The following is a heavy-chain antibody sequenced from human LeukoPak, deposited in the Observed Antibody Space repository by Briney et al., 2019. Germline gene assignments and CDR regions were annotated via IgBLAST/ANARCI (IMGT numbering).Heavy chain of an antibody. CDR1: GFTFGDYA. V-gene: IGHV3-49*03. Sequence: GGSLRLSCTASGFTFGDYAMSWFRQAPGKGLEWVGFIRSKAYGGTTEYAASVKGRFTISRDDSKSIAYLQMNSLKTEDTAVYYCTRGSGILIVVPAVIGWFDPWGQGTLVTVSS. CDR3: TRGSGILIVVPAVIGWFDP. CDR2: IRSKAYGGTT. J-gene: IGHJ5*02. D-gene: IGHD2-2*01.